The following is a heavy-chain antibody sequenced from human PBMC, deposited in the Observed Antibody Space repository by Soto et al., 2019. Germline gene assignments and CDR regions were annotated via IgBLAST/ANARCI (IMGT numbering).Heavy chain of an antibody. V-gene: IGHV1-69*13. D-gene: IGHD1-26*01. J-gene: IGHJ6*02. CDR3: ARMDNSGSYYVYYYGTDV. CDR1: GGTFSSYA. CDR2: IIPIFGTA. Sequence: ASVKVSCKASGGTFSSYAISWVRQAPGQGLEWMGGIIPIFGTANYAQKFQGRVTITADESTSTAYMELSSLRSEDTAVYYCARMDNSGSYYVYYYGTDVWGQGTTVTVSS.